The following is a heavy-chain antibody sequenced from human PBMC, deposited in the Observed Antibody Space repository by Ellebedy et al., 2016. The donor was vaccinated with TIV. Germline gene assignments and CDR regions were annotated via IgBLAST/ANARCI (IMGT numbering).Heavy chain of an antibody. V-gene: IGHV3-11*01. J-gene: IGHJ5*02. CDR2: ISSSGTPI. CDR1: GFTFSDYS. D-gene: IGHD6-25*01. CDR3: ARDTRFIDQRHNWFDP. Sequence: GGSLRLSCAASGFTFSDYSMNWIRQAPGKGLEWVSSISSSGTPIYYADSVKGRFTISRDNAKNSLDLQMNSLRADDTAVYYCARDTRFIDQRHNWFDPWGQGAQVTVSS.